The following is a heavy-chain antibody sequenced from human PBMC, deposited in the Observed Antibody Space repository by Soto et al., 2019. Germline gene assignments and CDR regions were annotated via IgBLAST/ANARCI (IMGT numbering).Heavy chain of an antibody. CDR2: INPNSGGT. Sequence: ASVKVSCKASGYTFTGYYMHWVRQAPGQGLEWMGWINPNSGGTNYAQKFQGWVTMTRDTSISTAYMELSRLRSDDTAVYYFARDLVRGVGFYYYYGMDVWGQGTTVTVSS. V-gene: IGHV1-2*04. CDR1: GYTFTGYY. CDR3: ARDLVRGVGFYYYYGMDV. D-gene: IGHD3-10*01. J-gene: IGHJ6*02.